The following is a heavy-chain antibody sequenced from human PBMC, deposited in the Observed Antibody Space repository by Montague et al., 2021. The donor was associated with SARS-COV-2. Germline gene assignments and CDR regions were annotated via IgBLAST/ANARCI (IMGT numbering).Heavy chain of an antibody. V-gene: IGHV3-48*03. CDR2: ISSSGSTI. J-gene: IGHJ6*02. D-gene: IGHD5-18*01. CDR3: ARAVAWIQLWLHYYYYGMDV. CDR1: GFTFSSYE. Sequence: SLRLSCAASGFTFSSYEMNWVRQAPGKRLEWVSYISSSGSTIYYADSVKGRFTISRDNAKNSLYLQMNSLRAEDTAVYYCARAVAWIQLWLHYYYYGMDVWGQGTTVTVSS.